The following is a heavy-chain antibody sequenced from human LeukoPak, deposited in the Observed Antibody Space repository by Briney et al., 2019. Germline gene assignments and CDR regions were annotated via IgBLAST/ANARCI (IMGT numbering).Heavy chain of an antibody. CDR3: ARDGRAYCSGGSCYYYYYYYGMDV. Sequence: PETLSLTCTVSGGSISRYYWSWIRQPPGKGLEWIGCIYNSGSTNYNPSLKSRVTISLDTSKNQFSLKLSSVTAADTAVYYCARDGRAYCSGGSCYYYYYYYGMDVWGQGTTVTVSS. D-gene: IGHD2-15*01. J-gene: IGHJ6*02. CDR2: IYNSGST. CDR1: GGSISRYY. V-gene: IGHV4-59*12.